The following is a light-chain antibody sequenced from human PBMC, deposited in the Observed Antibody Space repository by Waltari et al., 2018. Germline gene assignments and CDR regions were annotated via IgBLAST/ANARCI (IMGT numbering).Light chain of an antibody. CDR3: QTGGHGTWV. Sequence: LVLTQSPSASASLGASVKLTCTLSSGSSRNVLAWPQQQPGKGPRYLMKVNSDGSHRKGDDIPDRFSASKSGTECQLTISSLQSEDEADYFCQTGGHGTWVFGGGTKLTVL. J-gene: IGLJ3*02. V-gene: IGLV4-69*01. CDR2: VNSDGSH. CDR1: SGSSRNV.